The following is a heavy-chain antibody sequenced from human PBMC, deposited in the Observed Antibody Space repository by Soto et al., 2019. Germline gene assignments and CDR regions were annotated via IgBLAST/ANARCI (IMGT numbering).Heavy chain of an antibody. V-gene: IGHV3-23*01. CDR2: ISGSGGST. CDR3: ARYFVVVTATYAFDI. Sequence: PGGSLRLSCAASGFTFSSYAMSWVRQAPGKGLEWVSAISGSGGSTHYADSVKGRFTISRDNSKNTLYLQMNSLRAEDTAFFYCARYFVVVTATYAFDIGGQGTMVTVSS. CDR1: GFTFSSYA. J-gene: IGHJ3*02. D-gene: IGHD2-21*02.